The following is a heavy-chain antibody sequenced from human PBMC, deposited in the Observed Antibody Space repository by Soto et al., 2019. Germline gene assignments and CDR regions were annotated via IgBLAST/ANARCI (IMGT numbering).Heavy chain of an antibody. V-gene: IGHV1-46*01. J-gene: IGHJ6*02. CDR3: ARDTAMVERVMKNYYYYYGMDV. CDR1: GYTFTSYY. Sequence: GASVKVSCKASGYTFTSYYMHWVRQAPGQGLEWMGIINPSGGSTSYAQKFQGRVTMTRDTSTSTVYMELSSLRSEDTAVYYCARDTAMVERVMKNYYYYYGMDVWGQGTTVTVSS. D-gene: IGHD5-18*01. CDR2: INPSGGST.